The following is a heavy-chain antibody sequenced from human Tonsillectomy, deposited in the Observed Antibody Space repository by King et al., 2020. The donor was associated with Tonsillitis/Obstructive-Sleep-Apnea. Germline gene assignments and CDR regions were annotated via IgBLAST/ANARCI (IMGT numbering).Heavy chain of an antibody. V-gene: IGHV3-23*04. CDR3: AKYYDSSGYSYPFDY. CDR2: ISGSGGST. CDR1: GFTFSSYA. Sequence: DVQLVESGGGLVQPGGSLRLSCAASGFTFSSYAMSWVRQAPGKGLEWVSVISGSGGSTYYADSVKGQFTISRDNSKNTLYLQMNSLRAEDMAVYYCAKYYDSSGYSYPFDYWGQGTLVTVSS. D-gene: IGHD3-22*01. J-gene: IGHJ4*02.